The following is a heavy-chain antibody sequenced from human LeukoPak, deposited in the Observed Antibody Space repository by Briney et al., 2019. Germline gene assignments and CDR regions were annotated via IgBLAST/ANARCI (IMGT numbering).Heavy chain of an antibody. J-gene: IGHJ6*03. Sequence: SETLSLTCTVSGGSISSHYWSWIRQPPGKGLEWIGYIYYSGSTNYNPSLKSRVTISEDTSKNQFSLKLSSVTAADTAVYYCARGGCSGGSCYVFYMDVWGKGTTVTVSS. CDR1: GGSISSHY. D-gene: IGHD2-15*01. V-gene: IGHV4-59*11. CDR3: ARGGCSGGSCYVFYMDV. CDR2: IYYSGST.